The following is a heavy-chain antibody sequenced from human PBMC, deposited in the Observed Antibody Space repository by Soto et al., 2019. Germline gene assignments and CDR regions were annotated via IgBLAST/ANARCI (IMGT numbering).Heavy chain of an antibody. Sequence: ASVKVSCKASGYTFTSYAMHWVRQAPGQRLEWMGWINAGNGNTKYSQKFQGRVTITRDTSASTAYMELSSLRSEDTAVYYCARQETDDFWSGYSPGYYYYMDVWGKGTTVTVSS. CDR2: INAGNGNT. J-gene: IGHJ6*03. V-gene: IGHV1-3*01. CDR1: GYTFTSYA. D-gene: IGHD3-3*01. CDR3: ARQETDDFWSGYSPGYYYYMDV.